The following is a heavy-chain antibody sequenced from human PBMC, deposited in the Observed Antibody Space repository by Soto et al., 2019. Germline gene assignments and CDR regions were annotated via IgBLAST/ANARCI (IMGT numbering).Heavy chain of an antibody. Sequence: QVQLVQSGAEVKKPGSSVKVSCKASGGTFSSYAISWVRQAPGQGLEWMGGIIPIFGTANYAQKFQGRVTITADESTITAYMELSSLRSEDTAVYYCAREFLGYCSGGSCYPSPFDYWGQGTLVTVSS. CDR3: AREFLGYCSGGSCYPSPFDY. V-gene: IGHV1-69*12. CDR2: IIPIFGTA. D-gene: IGHD2-15*01. CDR1: GGTFSSYA. J-gene: IGHJ4*02.